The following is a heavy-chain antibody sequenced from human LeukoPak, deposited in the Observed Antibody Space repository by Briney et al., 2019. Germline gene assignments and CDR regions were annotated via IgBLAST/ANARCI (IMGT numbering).Heavy chain of an antibody. J-gene: IGHJ3*02. CDR3: ARDRGRRGITMRSDAFDI. Sequence: PSETLSLTCTVSGDSISSSRYYWGWIRQPPGKGLEWIGSVSYSGSPYYNPSLKSRVTTSVDTSKNQFSLRLSSVTAADTAVYYCARDRGRRGITMRSDAFDIWGQGTMVTVSS. D-gene: IGHD3-22*01. CDR1: GDSISSSRYY. V-gene: IGHV4-39*02. CDR2: VSYSGSP.